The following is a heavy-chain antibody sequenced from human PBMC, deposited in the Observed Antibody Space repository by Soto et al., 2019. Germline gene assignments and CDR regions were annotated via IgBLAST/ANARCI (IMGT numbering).Heavy chain of an antibody. V-gene: IGHV3-48*01. CDR3: AREADYVNWFDP. CDR2: ISSSSSTL. CDR1: GGSISSST. Sequence: ETLSLTCTVSGGSISSSTYYWGWMRQPPGKGLEWVSYISSSSSTLYYADSVKGRFTISRDNAKNSLYLQMNSLRAEDTAVYYCAREADYVNWFDPWGQGTLVTVSS. J-gene: IGHJ5*02. D-gene: IGHD4-17*01.